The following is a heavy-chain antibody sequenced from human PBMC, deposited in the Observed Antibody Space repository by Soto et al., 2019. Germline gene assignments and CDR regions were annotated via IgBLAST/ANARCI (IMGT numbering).Heavy chain of an antibody. Sequence: SETLSLTCTVSGGSISSYYWSWIRQPPGKGLEWIGYIYYSGSTNYNPSLKSRVTISVDTSKNQFSLKLSSVTAADTAVYYCARTSRYDSSGYYAGFLDYWGQGTLVTVSS. V-gene: IGHV4-59*08. CDR3: ARTSRYDSSGYYAGFLDY. J-gene: IGHJ4*02. CDR2: IYYSGST. D-gene: IGHD3-22*01. CDR1: GGSISSYY.